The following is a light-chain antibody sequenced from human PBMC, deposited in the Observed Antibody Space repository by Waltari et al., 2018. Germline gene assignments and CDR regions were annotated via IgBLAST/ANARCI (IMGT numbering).Light chain of an antibody. Sequence: DIQMTQSPSSLSASVGDRVTITCRASQGIGNFLAWFQQKPGKATKSLIYTASTLQRGVPSRFSGSGSGTDFSLTISSLQPEDFATYYCQQDTHYPYTFGQGTKLEIK. CDR1: QGIGNF. V-gene: IGKV1-16*01. CDR2: TAS. J-gene: IGKJ2*01. CDR3: QQDTHYPYT.